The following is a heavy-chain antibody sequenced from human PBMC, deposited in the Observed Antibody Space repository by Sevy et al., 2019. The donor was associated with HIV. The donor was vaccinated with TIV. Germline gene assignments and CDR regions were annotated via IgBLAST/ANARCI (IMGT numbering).Heavy chain of an antibody. Sequence: ASVKVSCEASGGIFRTNAFSWVRQAPGQGLEWMGGIIPVLGTVNYARKFQGRVTITADESTKTVYMELSSLRSEDTAVYYCARGGGNGWYYFDYWGQETLVTVSS. CDR2: IIPVLGTV. J-gene: IGHJ4*02. D-gene: IGHD6-19*01. CDR3: ARGGGNGWYYFDY. CDR1: GGIFRTNA. V-gene: IGHV1-69*13.